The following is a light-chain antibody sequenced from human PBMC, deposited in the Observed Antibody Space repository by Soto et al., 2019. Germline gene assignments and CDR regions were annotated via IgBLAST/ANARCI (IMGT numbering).Light chain of an antibody. V-gene: IGLV8-61*01. CDR2: STN. CDR1: SGSVSTSYY. CDR3: VLYFRSGIYL. Sequence: QTVVTQEPSFSVSPGGTVTLTCGLSSGSVSTSYYPSWYQQTPGQAPRTLIYSTNTRSSGVPDRFSGSILGNKAALTITGAQADDESDFYCVLYFRSGIYLFGGGTKLTVL. J-gene: IGLJ2*01.